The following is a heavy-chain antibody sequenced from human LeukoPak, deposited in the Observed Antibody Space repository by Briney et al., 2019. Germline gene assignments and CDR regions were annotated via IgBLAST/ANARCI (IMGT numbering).Heavy chain of an antibody. J-gene: IGHJ4*02. CDR1: GGTFSSYA. CDR3: ARSGADNWNYEFDY. CDR2: INTNTGKP. D-gene: IGHD1-7*01. Sequence: ASVKVSCKASGGTFSSYAISWVRQAPGQGLEWMGWINTNTGKPTYVQGFRGRFEFSLDTSVSTAYLQISSLKTEDTAVYYCARSGADNWNYEFDYWGQGTLVTVSS. V-gene: IGHV7-4-1*02.